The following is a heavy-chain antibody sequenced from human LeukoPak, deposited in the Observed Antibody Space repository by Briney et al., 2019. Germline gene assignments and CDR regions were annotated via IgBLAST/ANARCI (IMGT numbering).Heavy chain of an antibody. J-gene: IGHJ6*02. CDR3: ATPAFEQLVRYYYYGMDV. V-gene: IGHV7-4-1*02. D-gene: IGHD6-13*01. CDR2: INTNTGNP. Sequence: ASVKVSCKASGYTFTSYAMNWVRQALGQGLEWMGWINTNTGNPTYAQGFTGRFVFSLDTSVSTAYLQISSLKAEDTAVYYCATPAFEQLVRYYYYGMDVWGQGTTVTVSS. CDR1: GYTFTSYA.